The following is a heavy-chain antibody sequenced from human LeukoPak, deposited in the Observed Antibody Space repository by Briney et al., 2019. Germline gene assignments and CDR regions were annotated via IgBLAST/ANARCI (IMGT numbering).Heavy chain of an antibody. CDR2: IIPIFGTA. CDR3: ARGRLSLITARANFFDY. CDR1: GYTFTSYG. Sequence: ASVKVSCKASGYTFTSYGISWVRQAPGQGLEWMGGIIPIFGTANYAQKFQGRVTITTDESTSTAYMELSSLRSEDTAVYYCARGRLSLITARANFFDYWGQGTRVTVSS. V-gene: IGHV1-69*05. D-gene: IGHD3-16*01. J-gene: IGHJ4*02.